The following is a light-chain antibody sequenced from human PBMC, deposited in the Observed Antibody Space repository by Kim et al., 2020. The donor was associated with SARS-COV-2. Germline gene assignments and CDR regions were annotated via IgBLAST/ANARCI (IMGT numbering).Light chain of an antibody. Sequence: GHPITLACTGTSSDVGGYNYVSWYQQHPGKAPKLIIYDVSNRPAGVSNRFSASKSGSTASLTISGLQAEDEADYYCSSYTGSSTLLFGGGTQLTVL. CDR2: DVS. V-gene: IGLV2-14*04. CDR3: SSYTGSSTLL. CDR1: SSDVGGYNY. J-gene: IGLJ3*02.